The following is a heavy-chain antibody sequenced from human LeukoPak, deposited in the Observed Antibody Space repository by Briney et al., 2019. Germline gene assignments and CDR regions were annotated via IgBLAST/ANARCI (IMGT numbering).Heavy chain of an antibody. J-gene: IGHJ6*03. V-gene: IGHV4-4*07. CDR2: IYTSGST. D-gene: IGHD3-3*01. CDR1: GGSISSYY. CDR3: ARDCLDDFWSGYSSYYYYYYMDV. Sequence: PSETLSLTCTVSGGSISSYYWSWIRQPAGKGLEWIGRIYTSGSTNYNPSLKSRVTISVDTSKNQFSLKLSSVTAADTAVYYCARDCLDDFWSGYSSYYYYYYMDVWGKGTTVTVSS.